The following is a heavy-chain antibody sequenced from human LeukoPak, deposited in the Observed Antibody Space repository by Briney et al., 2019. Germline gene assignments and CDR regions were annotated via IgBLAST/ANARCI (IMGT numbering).Heavy chain of an antibody. Sequence: SETLSLTCTAYSGLVSSYNRTWIRQPPGKGLEWVGYIFSNGNTKYSPSLESRAIISVDTSKNQCSLKRTSVTAAETAVYYCARVVYRGENWFDPWGQGTLVTVSS. CDR2: IFSNGNT. J-gene: IGHJ5*02. D-gene: IGHD3-10*01. V-gene: IGHV4-59*02. CDR1: SGLVSSYN. CDR3: ARVVYRGENWFDP.